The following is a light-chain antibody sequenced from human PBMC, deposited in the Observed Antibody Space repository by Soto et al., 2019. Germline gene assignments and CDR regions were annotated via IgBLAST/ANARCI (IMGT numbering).Light chain of an antibody. CDR2: GTS. J-gene: IGKJ3*01. V-gene: IGKV3-20*01. CDR3: QQYGSSLFT. CDR1: QSVSSKY. Sequence: EIVLTHSPGTLSLSPGERATLSFRASQSVSSKYLAWYQQKPGQAPRVLIYGTSIRASGVPERFSGGGSGTDFTLTITRLEPEDFAVYYCQQYGSSLFTFGPGTKVDIK.